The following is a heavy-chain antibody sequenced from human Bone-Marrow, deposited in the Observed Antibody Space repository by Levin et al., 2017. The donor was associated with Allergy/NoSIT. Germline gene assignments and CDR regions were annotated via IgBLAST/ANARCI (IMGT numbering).Heavy chain of an antibody. CDR2: ISSSGSTI. D-gene: IGHD6-19*01. CDR3: ARCRGRIAVAGTGWFDP. V-gene: IGHV3-48*03. Sequence: GESLKISCAASGFTFSSYEMNWVRQAPGKGLEWVSYISSSGSTIYYADSVKGRFTISRDNAKNSLYLQMNSLRAEDTAVYYCARCRGRIAVAGTGWFDPWGQGTLVTVSS. CDR1: GFTFSSYE. J-gene: IGHJ5*02.